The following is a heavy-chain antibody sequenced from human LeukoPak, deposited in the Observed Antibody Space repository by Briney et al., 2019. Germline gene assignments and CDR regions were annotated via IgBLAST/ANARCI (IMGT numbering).Heavy chain of an antibody. CDR2: IYYSGST. J-gene: IGHJ4*02. Sequence: SDTLSLTCTVSGGSISSSSYYWGWIRQPPGKGLEWIGSIYYSGSTYYNPSLKSRVTISVDTSKNQFSLKLSSVTAADTAVYYCARVIASQQLASHFDYWGQGTLVTVSS. D-gene: IGHD6-13*01. CDR1: GGSISSSSYY. CDR3: ARVIASQQLASHFDY. V-gene: IGHV4-39*07.